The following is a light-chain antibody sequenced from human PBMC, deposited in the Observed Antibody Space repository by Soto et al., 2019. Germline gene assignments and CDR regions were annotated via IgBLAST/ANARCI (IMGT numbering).Light chain of an antibody. CDR3: QTWSTDIRV. Sequence: QAVVTQPPSASASLGASVKLTCTLSSGHNSYAIAWHQQQPEKGPRYLMKLNSDGSHSKGDGIPDRFSGSSSGAERYLTISSVQSEDEADYYCQTWSTDIRVFGGGTKLTVL. V-gene: IGLV4-69*01. CDR2: LNSDGSH. J-gene: IGLJ3*02. CDR1: SGHNSYA.